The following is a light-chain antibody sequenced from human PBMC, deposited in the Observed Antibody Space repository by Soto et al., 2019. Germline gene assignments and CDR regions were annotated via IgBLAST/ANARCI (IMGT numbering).Light chain of an antibody. Sequence: QSALTQPASVSGSPGESITISCTGTSSDVGGYNYVSWYQQHPGKAPKLMIYHVSNRPSGVSNRFSGSKSGNTASLTISGLQTEDEADYYCGSYTSSSTVVFGGGTKFTVL. CDR3: GSYTSSSTVV. J-gene: IGLJ2*01. CDR1: SSDVGGYNY. V-gene: IGLV2-14*01. CDR2: HVS.